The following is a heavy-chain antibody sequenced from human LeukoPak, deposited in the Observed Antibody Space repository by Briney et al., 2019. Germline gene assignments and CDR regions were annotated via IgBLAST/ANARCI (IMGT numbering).Heavy chain of an antibody. CDR1: GFTFDDYA. V-gene: IGHV3-9*01. J-gene: IGHJ4*02. D-gene: IGHD6-6*01. CDR2: ISWNSGSI. Sequence: GRSLRLSCAASGFTFDDYAMHWVRQAPGKGLEWVSGISWNSGSIGYADSVKGRFTISRDNAKNSLYLQMNSLRAEDTALYYCAKSPYGSSSQGLIDYWGQGTLVTVSS. CDR3: AKSPYGSSSQGLIDY.